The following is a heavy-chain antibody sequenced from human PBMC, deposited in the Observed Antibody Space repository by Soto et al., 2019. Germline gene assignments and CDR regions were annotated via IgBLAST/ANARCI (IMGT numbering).Heavy chain of an antibody. J-gene: IGHJ4*02. Sequence: QVQLVQSGAEVKKPGSSVKVSCKASGGTFSSYAISWVRQAPGQGLEWMGGIIPIFGTANYAQKFQGRVTINADECTSTAYMERSSLRSEDTDVYACAVSVDTARFDYWGQGTLVTVSS. V-gene: IGHV1-69*12. CDR3: AVSVDTARFDY. CDR1: GGTFSSYA. CDR2: IIPIFGTA. D-gene: IGHD5-18*01.